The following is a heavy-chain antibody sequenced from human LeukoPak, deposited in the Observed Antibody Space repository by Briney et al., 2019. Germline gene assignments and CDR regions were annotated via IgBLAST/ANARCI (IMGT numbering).Heavy chain of an antibody. CDR2: TYYRSKWYN. CDR3: ASGKAFDV. D-gene: IGHD1-26*01. J-gene: IGHJ6*04. CDR1: GDSVSSNSAV. V-gene: IGHV6-1*01. Sequence: SQTLSLTCAISGDSVSSNSAVWNWIRLSPSRGLEWLGRTYYRSKWYNDHAVSVKGRVTINPDTSKNQFSLQLNSVTPEDTAVYYCASGKAFDVWGKGTTVTVSS.